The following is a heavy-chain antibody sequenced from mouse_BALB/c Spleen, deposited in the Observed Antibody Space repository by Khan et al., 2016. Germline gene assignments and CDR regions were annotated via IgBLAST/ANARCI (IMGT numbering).Heavy chain of an antibody. CDR2: MHSSGST. CDR3: ARYGYYAIDY. Sequence: EVQLQESGPDLVKPSQSLSLTCTVTGYSITSGYSWHWIRQFPGNKLEWMGYMHSSGSTNYSPSLTSRIFITRDTSNNQFFLQLSSVTTEDTAAYYCARYGYYAIDYWGHGTSVTVSS. J-gene: IGHJ4*01. CDR1: GYSITSGYS. V-gene: IGHV3-1*02. D-gene: IGHD1-1*02.